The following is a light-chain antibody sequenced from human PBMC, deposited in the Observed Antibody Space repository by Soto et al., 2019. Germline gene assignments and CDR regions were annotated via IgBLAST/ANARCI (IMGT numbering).Light chain of an antibody. Sequence: QSVLTQPPSVSGAPGQRVTISCTGSSSNIGAGYDVHWYQQLPGTAPKLLIYGNSNRPSGVPDRFSGSKSGTSASLAITGLQAEDEADYYCCSYTTSNTRQIVFGTGTKLTVL. V-gene: IGLV1-40*01. CDR2: GNS. CDR1: SSNIGAGYD. J-gene: IGLJ1*01. CDR3: CSYTTSNTRQIV.